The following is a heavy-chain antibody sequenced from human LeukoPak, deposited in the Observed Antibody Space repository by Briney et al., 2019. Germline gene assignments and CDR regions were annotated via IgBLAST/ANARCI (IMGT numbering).Heavy chain of an antibody. CDR3: ARAAYGGNSPSDY. D-gene: IGHD4-23*01. CDR1: GGSISSYY. CDR2: IYTSGST. J-gene: IGHJ4*02. Sequence: SEALSLTCTASGGSISSYYWSWIRQPAGKGLEWIGRIYTSGSTNYNPSLKSRLTMSVDTSKNQFSLKLSSVTAADTAVYYCARAAYGGNSPSDYWGQGTLVTVSS. V-gene: IGHV4-4*07.